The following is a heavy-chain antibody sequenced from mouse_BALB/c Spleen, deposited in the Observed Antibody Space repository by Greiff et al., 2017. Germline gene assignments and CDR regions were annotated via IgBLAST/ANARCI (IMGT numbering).Heavy chain of an antibody. Sequence: EVQLQESGGGLVKPGGSLKLSCAASGFTFSSYAMSWVRQSPEKRLEWVAEISSGGSYTYYPDTVTGRFTISRDNAKNTLYLEMSSLRSEDTAMYYCARESGNNWFAYWGQGTLVTVSA. D-gene: IGHD1-3*01. CDR3: ARESGNNWFAY. V-gene: IGHV5-9-4*01. J-gene: IGHJ3*01. CDR1: GFTFSSYA. CDR2: ISSGGSYT.